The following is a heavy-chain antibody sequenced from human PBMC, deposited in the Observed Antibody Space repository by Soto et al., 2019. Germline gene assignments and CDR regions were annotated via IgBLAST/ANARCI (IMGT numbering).Heavy chain of an antibody. J-gene: IGHJ6*04. CDR2: ISAYNGNR. Sequence: GASVKVSCKASGYTFTSYGISWVRQAPGQGLEWMGWISAYNGNRNYAQKLQGRVTLTTDTSTSTAYVELGSLTSDDTAVYYCARAGVYSGSPHARDVWGKGTTVTVSS. V-gene: IGHV1-18*01. CDR1: GYTFTSYG. D-gene: IGHD6-13*01. CDR3: ARAGVYSGSPHARDV.